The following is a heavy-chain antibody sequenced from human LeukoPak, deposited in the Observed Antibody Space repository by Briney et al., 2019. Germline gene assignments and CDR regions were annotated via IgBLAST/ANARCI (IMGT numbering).Heavy chain of an antibody. CDR1: GGSFSGYY. V-gene: IGHV4-34*01. CDR3: ASSFKDGWFGIDY. D-gene: IGHD3-10*01. J-gene: IGHJ4*02. Sequence: SETLSLTCAVYGGSFSGYYWSWIRQPPGKGLEWIGEINHSGSTNYNPSLKSRVTISVDTSKNQFSLKLSSVTAADTAVYYCASSFKDGWFGIDYWGQGTLVTVSS. CDR2: INHSGST.